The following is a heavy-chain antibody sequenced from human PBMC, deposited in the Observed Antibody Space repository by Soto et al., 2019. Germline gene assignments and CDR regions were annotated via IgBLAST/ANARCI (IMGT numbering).Heavy chain of an antibody. V-gene: IGHV3-23*04. CDR3: AKGGGGDHGY. Sequence: EVQLVESEGGLVQPGGSLRLSCEASGFIFTTSDMSWVRQAPGKGLEWISSITITGDTTHYADSVKGRFTISRGNSRNTVYFPMNSPGGDDPALFYCAKGGGGDHGYWGQGTLVAVSS. J-gene: IGHJ4*02. CDR1: GFIFTTSD. D-gene: IGHD2-21*02. CDR2: ITITGDTT.